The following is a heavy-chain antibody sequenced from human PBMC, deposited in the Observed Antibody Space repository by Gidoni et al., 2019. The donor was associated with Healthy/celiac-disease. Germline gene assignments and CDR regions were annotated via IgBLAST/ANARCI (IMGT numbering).Heavy chain of an antibody. CDR2: INHSGST. CDR1: GASFIGYY. D-gene: IGHD3-3*01. Sequence: QVQLQQWGAGLFRPSETLSLTCPVNGASFIGYYWSRIRQPPGKGLEWIGEINHSGSTNYNPSLKSRVTISVDTSKNQFSLKLSSVTAADTAVYYCARAGLRYDFWSGPITTYGMDVWGQGTTVTVSS. CDR3: ARAGLRYDFWSGPITTYGMDV. V-gene: IGHV4-34*01. J-gene: IGHJ6*02.